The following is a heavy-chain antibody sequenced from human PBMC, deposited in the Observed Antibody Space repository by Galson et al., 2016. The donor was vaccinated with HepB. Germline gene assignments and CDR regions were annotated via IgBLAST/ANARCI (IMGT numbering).Heavy chain of an antibody. V-gene: IGHV3-53*01. D-gene: IGHD2-15*01. Sequence: SLRLSCAASGFSVSSSYMSWVRQAPGKGLEWVSVFYSGGSIYYADSVKGRFTISRDSSNNTVFLQMNSLRAEDTAIYFCARGRLVAWNDAFDLWGQGTMVTVSS. J-gene: IGHJ3*01. CDR2: FYSGGSI. CDR3: ARGRLVAWNDAFDL. CDR1: GFSVSSSY.